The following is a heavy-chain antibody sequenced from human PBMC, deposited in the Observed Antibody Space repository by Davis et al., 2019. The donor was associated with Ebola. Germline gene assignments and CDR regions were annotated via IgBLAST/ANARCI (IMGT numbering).Heavy chain of an antibody. CDR3: ARETYYYDSSGYYRDAFDI. J-gene: IGHJ3*02. D-gene: IGHD3-22*01. CDR2: ISQSGST. CDR1: GDSISSSNW. V-gene: IGHV4-4*02. Sequence: SETLSLTCAVSGDSISSSNWWSWVRQPPGKGLEWIGEISQSGSTNYNPSLKSRVTISVDKSKNQFSLKLSSVTAADTAVYYCARETYYYDSSGYYRDAFDIWGQGTMVTVSS.